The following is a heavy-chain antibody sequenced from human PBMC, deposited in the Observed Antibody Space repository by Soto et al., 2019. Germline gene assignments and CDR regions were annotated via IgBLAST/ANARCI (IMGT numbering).Heavy chain of an antibody. Sequence: QVQLQQWGAGLLKPSETLSLTCAVYGGSFSGYYWSWIRQPPGKGLEWIGEINHSGSTNYNPSLKRRVTISVDTSKTQFSLKLSSVTAADTAVYYCARGPIIAAAGNAFDIWGQGTMVTVSS. J-gene: IGHJ3*02. D-gene: IGHD6-13*01. CDR2: INHSGST. V-gene: IGHV4-34*01. CDR3: ARGPIIAAAGNAFDI. CDR1: GGSFSGYY.